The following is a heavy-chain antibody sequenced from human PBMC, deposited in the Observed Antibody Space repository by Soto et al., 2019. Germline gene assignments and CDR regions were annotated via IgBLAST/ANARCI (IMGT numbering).Heavy chain of an antibody. CDR2: IYWDDDK. J-gene: IGHJ3*02. CDR3: AHSPIMITFGGVIVIDAFDI. CDR1: GFSLSTSGVG. Sequence: QITLKESGPTLVKPTQTLTLTCTFSGFSLSTSGVGVGWIRQPPGKALEWLALIYWDDDKRYSPSLKSRLTITKDTYKNQVVLTMTNMDPVDTATYYCAHSPIMITFGGVIVIDAFDIWGQGTMVTVSS. V-gene: IGHV2-5*02. D-gene: IGHD3-16*02.